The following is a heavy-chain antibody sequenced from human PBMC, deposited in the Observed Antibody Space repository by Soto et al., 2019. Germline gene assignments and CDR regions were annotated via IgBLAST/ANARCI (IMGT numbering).Heavy chain of an antibody. Sequence: PSETLSLTCIVSGGSISSSNWWGWIRQPPGKELEWIGYIYYSGTTYYNPSLKSRVTMSVDTAKNQFSLKLTSVSAVDTAVYYCARREIQGPIDYWGQGTLVTVSS. D-gene: IGHD1-26*01. V-gene: IGHV4-28*01. CDR2: IYYSGTT. J-gene: IGHJ4*02. CDR1: GGSISSSNW. CDR3: ARREIQGPIDY.